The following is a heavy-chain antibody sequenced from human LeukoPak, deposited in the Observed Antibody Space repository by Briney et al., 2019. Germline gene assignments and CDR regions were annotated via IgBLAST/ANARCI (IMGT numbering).Heavy chain of an antibody. V-gene: IGHV3-48*01. CDR3: ATVDYFDY. Sequence: GGSLRLSCAASGFTFSSYEMNWVRQAPGKGLEWVSYISSSSSTIYYADSVKGRFTISRDNAKNSLYLQMNSLRAEDTAVYYCATVDYFDYWGQGTLVTVSS. CDR2: ISSSSSTI. CDR1: GFTFSSYE. J-gene: IGHJ4*02.